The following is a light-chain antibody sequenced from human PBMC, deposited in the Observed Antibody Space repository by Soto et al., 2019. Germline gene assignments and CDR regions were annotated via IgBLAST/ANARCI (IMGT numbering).Light chain of an antibody. CDR2: SND. CDR3: ASWDDSLNGVL. J-gene: IGLJ2*01. V-gene: IGLV1-44*01. Sequence: QSVLTQPPSASGTPGQRVAISCSRGSSNIGSYAVNWYQQLPGTAPKLLIYSNDQRPSGVPDRFSDSKSGTSASLAISGLQSEDEADYYCASWDDSLNGVLFGGGTKLTVL. CDR1: SSNIGSYA.